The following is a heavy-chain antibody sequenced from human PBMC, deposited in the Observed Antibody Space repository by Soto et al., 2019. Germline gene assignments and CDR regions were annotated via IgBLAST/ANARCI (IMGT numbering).Heavy chain of an antibody. CDR1: GGSISSYY. D-gene: IGHD2-8*02. J-gene: IGHJ6*03. V-gene: IGHV4-59*08. CDR2: IYYSGST. Sequence: TSETLSLTCTVSGGSISSYYWSWIRQPPGKGLEWIGYIYYSGSTNYNPSLKSRVTISVDTSKNQFSLKLSSVTAADTAVYYCARRVRGLTDYYYYYMEVWGKGTTVTVSS. CDR3: ARRVRGLTDYYYYYMEV.